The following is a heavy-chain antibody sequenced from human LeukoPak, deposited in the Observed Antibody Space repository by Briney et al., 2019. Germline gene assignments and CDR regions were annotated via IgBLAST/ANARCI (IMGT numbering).Heavy chain of an antibody. CDR2: ISSSSSYI. D-gene: IGHD2-2*02. J-gene: IGHJ4*02. V-gene: IGHV3-21*01. CDR3: ARGEYCSSTSCYTLDY. CDR1: GFTFSSYS. Sequence: GRSLRLSCAASGFTFSSYSMNWVRQAPGKGLEWVSSISSSSSYIYYADSVKGRFTISRDNAKNSLYLQMNSLRAEDTAVYYCARGEYCSSTSCYTLDYWGQGTLVTVSS.